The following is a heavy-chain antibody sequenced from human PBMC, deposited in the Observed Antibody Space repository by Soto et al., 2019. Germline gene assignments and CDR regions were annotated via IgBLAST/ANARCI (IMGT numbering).Heavy chain of an antibody. CDR2: IYYSGST. CDR3: ASPYYGDLPDY. CDR1: GCSISSGGYY. Sequence: AXETLPLTCTVSGCSISSGGYYWSWIRQHPGKGLEWIGYIYYSGSTYYNPSLKSRVTISVDTSKNQFSLKLSSVTAADTAVYYCASPYYGDLPDYWGQGTLVTVSS. D-gene: IGHD4-17*01. J-gene: IGHJ4*02. V-gene: IGHV4-31*03.